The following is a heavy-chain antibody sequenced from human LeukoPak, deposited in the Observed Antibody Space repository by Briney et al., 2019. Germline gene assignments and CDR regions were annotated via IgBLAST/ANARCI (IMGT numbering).Heavy chain of an antibody. CDR3: AKGTTDYDASDPFDY. CDR1: GFTFITYT. Sequence: GGSLRLSCAASGFTFITYTMDWVCQAPGKGLEWVSSISSSRDYIYYADSVKGRFTISRDNAKNSLYLQMTSLRAEDTAVFYCAKGTTDYDASDPFDYWGQGTLVTVSS. J-gene: IGHJ4*02. D-gene: IGHD3-16*01. V-gene: IGHV3-21*04. CDR2: ISSSRDYI.